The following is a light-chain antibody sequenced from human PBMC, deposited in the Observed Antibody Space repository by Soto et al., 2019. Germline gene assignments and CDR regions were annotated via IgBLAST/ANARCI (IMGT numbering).Light chain of an antibody. V-gene: IGLV2-23*02. CDR1: ISDVGSHNL. CDR2: EVN. J-gene: IGLJ1*01. CDR3: CSLEGSNAPPYV. Sequence: QSALTQPGSVSGSPGQSITISCTGTISDVGSHNLVSWYQQHPDKAPKLIIYEVNERPSGVYSRFSGSKSGNTASLTVYGLQHDDEADYHSCSLEGSNAPPYVFGTGTKVTVL.